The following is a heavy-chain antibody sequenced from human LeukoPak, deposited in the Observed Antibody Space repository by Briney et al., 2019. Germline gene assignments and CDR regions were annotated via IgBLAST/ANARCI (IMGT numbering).Heavy chain of an antibody. J-gene: IGHJ3*02. V-gene: IGHV4-59*01. Sequence: SETLSLTCTVSGGSISSYYWSWIRQPPGKGLEWIGYIYYSESTNYNPSLKSRVTISVDTSKNQFSLKLSSVTAADTAVYYCARGVTMIVVDPPDAFDIWGQGTMATVSS. CDR2: IYYSEST. CDR3: ARGVTMIVVDPPDAFDI. D-gene: IGHD3-22*01. CDR1: GGSISSYY.